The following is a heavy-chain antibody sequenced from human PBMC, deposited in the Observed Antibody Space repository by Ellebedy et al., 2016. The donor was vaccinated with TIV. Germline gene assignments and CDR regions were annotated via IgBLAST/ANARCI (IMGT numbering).Heavy chain of an antibody. D-gene: IGHD3-16*01. CDR1: GSSISTSEYY. CDR3: ARHRGRKTKVYRFDV. CDR2: ISYTGSA. J-gene: IGHJ6*02. V-gene: IGHV4-39*01. Sequence: MPSETLSLTCEVSGSSISTSEYYWGWIRQPPGKGLEWIGSISYTGSAYYDPSLKSRVTISIDTSNKQLSLRLTSVTAADTALDYCARHRGRKTKVYRFDVWGQGTTVTVSS.